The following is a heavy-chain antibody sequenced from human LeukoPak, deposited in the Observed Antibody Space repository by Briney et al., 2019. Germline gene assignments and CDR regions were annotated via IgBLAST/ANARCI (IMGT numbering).Heavy chain of an antibody. CDR3: ARRNAMVV. V-gene: IGHV3-7*03. J-gene: IGHJ6*02. CDR1: GFTFSNYW. Sequence: QAGGSLRLSCAASGFTFSNYWMTWVRQAPGKGLEWVANINRDGSERYYVDSVKGRFTISRDDAKSSLYLQMNSLRAEDTAVYYCARRNAMVVWGQGTTVIVFS. CDR2: INRDGSER.